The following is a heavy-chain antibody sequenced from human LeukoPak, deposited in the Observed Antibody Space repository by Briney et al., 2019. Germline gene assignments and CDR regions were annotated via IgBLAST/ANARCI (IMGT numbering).Heavy chain of an antibody. J-gene: IGHJ2*01. CDR2: IRQDGNEI. D-gene: IGHD2-8*02. CDR3: ARVRTEWYIDL. CDR1: GFVFSTYW. Sequence: GGSLRLSCAASGFVFSTYWVTWVRQAPGMGLEWVANIRQDGNEIFYLDSVKGRFTISRDNAKNSLYLQMNSLRAEDTAVYYCARVRTEWYIDLWGRGTLVTVST. V-gene: IGHV3-7*01.